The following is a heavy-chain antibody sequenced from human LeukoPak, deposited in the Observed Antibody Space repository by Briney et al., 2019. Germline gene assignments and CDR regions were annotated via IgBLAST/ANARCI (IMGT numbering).Heavy chain of an antibody. CDR3: ARDLGVGWPPEFDY. Sequence: GASVKVSCKASGYTFTTYGISWVRQAPGQGLEWMGWISAYNGDTNYAQRLQGRVTMTTDTSTSTAYMELRSLRSDDTAVYYCARDLGVGWPPEFDYWGQGTLVTVSS. CDR1: GYTFTTYG. V-gene: IGHV1-18*01. D-gene: IGHD6-19*01. CDR2: ISAYNGDT. J-gene: IGHJ4*02.